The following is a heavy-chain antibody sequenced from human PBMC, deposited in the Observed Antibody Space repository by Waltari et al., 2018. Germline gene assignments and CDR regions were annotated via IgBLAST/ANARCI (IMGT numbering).Heavy chain of an antibody. CDR3: ARTPEIAAKSAFDI. V-gene: IGHV4-38-2*01. CDR1: GYSISSGYY. CDR2: IYHSGST. J-gene: IGHJ3*02. D-gene: IGHD6-13*01. Sequence: QVQLQESGPGLVRPSETLSLSCAVSGYSISSGYYWGWIRQSPGKGLEWIGSIYHSGSTSYNPSLKSRVTTSVDMSNNRFSLKLTSVTAADTAMYYCARTPEIAAKSAFDIWGQGTVVTVSS.